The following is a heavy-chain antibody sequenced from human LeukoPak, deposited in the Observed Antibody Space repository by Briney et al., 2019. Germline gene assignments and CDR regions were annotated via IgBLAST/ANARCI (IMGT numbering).Heavy chain of an antibody. CDR3: ARGSLAAAAFDP. Sequence: ASVKLSCKASGYTFTGYYMHRMRQAPGQGLEWMGWINPNSGGTNYAQKFQGRVTMTRDRSISTAYMELSRLRSDDTAVYYCARGSLAAAAFDPWGQGTLVTVSS. CDR1: GYTFTGYY. CDR2: INPNSGGT. V-gene: IGHV1-2*02. D-gene: IGHD6-13*01. J-gene: IGHJ5*02.